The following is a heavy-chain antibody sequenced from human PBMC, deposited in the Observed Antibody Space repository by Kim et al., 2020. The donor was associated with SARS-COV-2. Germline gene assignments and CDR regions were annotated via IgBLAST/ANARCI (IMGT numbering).Heavy chain of an antibody. D-gene: IGHD3-10*01. Sequence: SETLSLTCTVSGGSVSSGSYYWSWIRQPPGKGLEWIGYIYYSGSTNYNPSLKSRVTISVDTSKNQFSLKLSSVTAADTAVYYCARDLAYGSGMGWFDPWGQGTLVTVSS. CDR3: ARDLAYGSGMGWFDP. V-gene: IGHV4-61*01. CDR1: GGSVSSGSYY. CDR2: IYYSGST. J-gene: IGHJ5*02.